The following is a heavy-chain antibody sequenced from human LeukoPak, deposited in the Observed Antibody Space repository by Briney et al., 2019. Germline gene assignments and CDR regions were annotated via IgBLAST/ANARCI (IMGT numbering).Heavy chain of an antibody. CDR3: TTVSHFYL. J-gene: IGHJ4*02. CDR1: GFTFTDAW. CDR2: IKNGGTI. V-gene: IGHV3-15*01. D-gene: IGHD2/OR15-2a*01. Sequence: GGSLRLSCAASGFTFTDAWLSWVRQAPGKGLEWVGRIKNGGTIDYAAPVEGRFTISRDDSKATLYLQMNSLKTEDTAMYYCTTVSHFYLGGQGTLVTVSS.